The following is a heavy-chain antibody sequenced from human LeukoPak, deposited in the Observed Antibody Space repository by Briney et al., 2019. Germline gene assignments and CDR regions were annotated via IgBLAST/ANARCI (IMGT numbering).Heavy chain of an antibody. CDR1: GGSISSFD. CDR2: ISHTGTA. CDR3: ARDTYRGSFLHAFSL. Sequence: PSETLSLTCSVSGGSISSFDWYWIRQPPGKGLEWIGTISHTGTAYYNPSLESRVTISVDTSKDQFSLKVNSVTAADRAVYYCARDTYRGSFLHAFSLWGQGTMVSVSS. J-gene: IGHJ3*01. V-gene: IGHV4-39*02. D-gene: IGHD1-26*01.